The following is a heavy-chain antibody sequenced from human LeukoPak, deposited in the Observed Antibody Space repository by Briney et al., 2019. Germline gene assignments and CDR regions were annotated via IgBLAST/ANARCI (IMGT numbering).Heavy chain of an antibody. V-gene: IGHV3-30*04. J-gene: IGHJ4*02. CDR1: GFTFSSYA. CDR3: ARDRYSSSWYEGYFDY. Sequence: PGGSLRPSCAASGFTFSSYAMHWVRQAPGKGLEWVAVISYDGSNKYYADSVKGRFTISRDNSKNTLYLQMNSLRAEDTAVYYCARDRYSSSWYEGYFDYWGQGTLVTVSS. D-gene: IGHD6-13*01. CDR2: ISYDGSNK.